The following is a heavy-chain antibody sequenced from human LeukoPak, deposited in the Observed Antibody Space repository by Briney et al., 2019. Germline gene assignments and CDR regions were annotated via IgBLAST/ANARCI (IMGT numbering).Heavy chain of an antibody. Sequence: GGSLRLSCAASGFTFSHYWMSWVRQAPGKGLEWVANIKQDGSDKYYVDSVKGRFTISRDNAKNSLYLQMNSLRAEDTAVYYCARESGYSSSPEFDPWGQGTLVTVSS. V-gene: IGHV3-7*01. CDR3: ARESGYSSSPEFDP. CDR1: GFTFSHYW. D-gene: IGHD6-13*01. CDR2: IKQDGSDK. J-gene: IGHJ5*02.